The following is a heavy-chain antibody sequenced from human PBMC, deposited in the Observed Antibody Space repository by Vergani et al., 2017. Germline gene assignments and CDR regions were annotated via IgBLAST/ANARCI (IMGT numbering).Heavy chain of an antibody. CDR2: INWNSDSI. Sequence: EVQLVESGGGLVQPGRSLRLSCAASGVTFDDYAMHWVRQAPGKGLEWVSGINWNSDSIAYADSVKGRFTISRDNAKNSLYLQMNSLRAEDTALYYCVKDIAASGNYGYFDLWGRGTLVTGSS. V-gene: IGHV3-9*01. J-gene: IGHJ2*01. D-gene: IGHD6-13*01. CDR3: VKDIAASGNYGYFDL. CDR1: GVTFDDYA.